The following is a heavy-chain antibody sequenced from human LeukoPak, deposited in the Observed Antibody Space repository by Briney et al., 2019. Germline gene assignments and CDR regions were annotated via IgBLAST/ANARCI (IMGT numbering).Heavy chain of an antibody. J-gene: IGHJ4*02. D-gene: IGHD4-17*01. CDR3: ARGLADYGDYVL. V-gene: IGHV1-2*02. Sequence: SVKVSCKASGYTFTGYYLHWVRQAPGQGLEWVGWINTNSGGKNYAQKFQGRVTMTRDTSISTDYMELRRLRSDDTAVYYCARGLADYGDYVLWGQGRMVTVSS. CDR2: INTNSGGK. CDR1: GYTFTGYY.